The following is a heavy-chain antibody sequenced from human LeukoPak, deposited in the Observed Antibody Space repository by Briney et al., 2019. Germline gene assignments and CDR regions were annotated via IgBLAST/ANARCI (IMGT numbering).Heavy chain of an antibody. V-gene: IGHV4-4*07. CDR1: GGSISSYY. D-gene: IGHD3-10*01. CDR3: ARESYRYGSGSCYTP. J-gene: IGHJ4*02. CDR2: IYTSGST. Sequence: SETLSLTCTVSGGSISSYYWSWIRQPAGKGLEWIGRIYTSGSTNYNPSLKSRVTMSVDTSKNQFSLKLSSVTAADTAVYYCARESYRYGSGSCYTPWGQGTLVTVSS.